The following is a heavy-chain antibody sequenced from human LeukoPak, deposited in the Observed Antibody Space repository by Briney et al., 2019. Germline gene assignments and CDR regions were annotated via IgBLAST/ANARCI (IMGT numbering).Heavy chain of an antibody. V-gene: IGHV3-7*01. CDR1: GFTPSSYW. D-gene: IGHD3-22*01. J-gene: IGHJ4*02. Sequence: GGSLRLSCAASGFTPSSYWMTWVRQAPGKGLEWVANINQDGHAQYYVQSVRGRFTISRDNAKNSLYLQMNSLRAEDTAVYYCARVQIRRKYYDSSGYHPGGPSFDYWGQGTLVTVSS. CDR2: INQDGHAQ. CDR3: ARVQIRRKYYDSSGYHPGGPSFDY.